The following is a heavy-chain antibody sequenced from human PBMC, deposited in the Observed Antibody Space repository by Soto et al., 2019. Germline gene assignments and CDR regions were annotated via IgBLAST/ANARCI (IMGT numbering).Heavy chain of an antibody. D-gene: IGHD6-19*01. CDR3: ARRAVAGYYFDY. CDR2: ISSNGGST. J-gene: IGHJ4*02. Sequence: EVQLLESGGGLVQPGGSLRLSCAASGFTFSSYAMSWVRQAPGKGLEWVSAISSNGGSTYYADSVKGRFTISRDNSKNTLYLQMGSLRAEDMAVYYCARRAVAGYYFDYWGQGTLVTVSS. CDR1: GFTFSSYA. V-gene: IGHV3-64*07.